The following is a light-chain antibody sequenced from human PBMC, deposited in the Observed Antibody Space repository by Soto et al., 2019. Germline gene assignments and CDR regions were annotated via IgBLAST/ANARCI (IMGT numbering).Light chain of an antibody. V-gene: IGKV1-5*03. CDR2: KAS. J-gene: IGKJ1*01. CDR1: QSISSY. CDR3: QQYNSNVWT. Sequence: DIQMTQSPSSLSASVGGRVTITCRASQSISSYLNWYQQKPGKAPKLLIYKASSLESGVPSRFSGSGSGTEFTLTISSLQPDDFATYYCQQYNSNVWTFGQGTKVDIK.